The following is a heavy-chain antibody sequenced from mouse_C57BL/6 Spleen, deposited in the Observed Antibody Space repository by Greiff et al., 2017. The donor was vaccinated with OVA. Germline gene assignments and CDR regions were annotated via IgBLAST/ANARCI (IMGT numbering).Heavy chain of an antibody. CDR2: INPNNGGT. D-gene: IGHD2-2*01. CDR1: GYTFTDYN. CDR3: ARKGAIYYGYDGGAWFAY. V-gene: IGHV1-22*01. J-gene: IGHJ3*01. Sequence: VHVKQSGPELVKPGASVKMSCKASGYTFTDYNMHWVKQSHGKSLEWIGYINPNNGGTSYNQKFKGKATLTVNKSSSTAYMELRSLTSEDSAVYYCARKGAIYYGYDGGAWFAYWGQGTLVTVSA.